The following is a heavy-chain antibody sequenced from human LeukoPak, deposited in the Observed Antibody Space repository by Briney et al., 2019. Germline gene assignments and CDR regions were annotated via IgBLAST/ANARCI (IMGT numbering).Heavy chain of an antibody. CDR2: ISGSGDIT. V-gene: IGHV3-23*01. D-gene: IGHD4-17*01. CDR3: AKRPTVTTSGFFDY. J-gene: IGHJ4*02. CDR1: GLTFSTYA. Sequence: PGGSLRLSCAASGLTFSTYAMSWARQAAGKGLEWVSSISGSGDITYHADSVKGRFTISRDNPKNTLYLQMNSLRAGDTAVYYCAKRPTVTTSGFFDYWGQGTLVTVSS.